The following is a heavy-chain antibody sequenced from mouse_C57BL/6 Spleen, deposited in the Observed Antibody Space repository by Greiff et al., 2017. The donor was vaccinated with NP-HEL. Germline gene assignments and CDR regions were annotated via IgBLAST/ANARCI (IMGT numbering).Heavy chain of an antibody. Sequence: VQLPPSGPELVKPGASVKISCKASGYTFTDYYMNWVKQSHGQSLEWIGDIHPNNGGTSYHPQFKGKATLTVDQSCSTAYMELRSLTSEDSAVYYWARYEAQATYAMDDWGQGTSVTVSS. V-gene: IGHV1-26*01. D-gene: IGHD3-2*02. CDR2: IHPNNGGT. J-gene: IGHJ4*01. CDR1: GYTFTDYY. CDR3: ARYEAQATYAMDD.